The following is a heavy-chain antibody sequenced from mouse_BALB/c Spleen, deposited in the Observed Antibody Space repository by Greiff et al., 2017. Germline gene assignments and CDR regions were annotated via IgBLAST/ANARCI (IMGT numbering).Heavy chain of an antibody. CDR3: ARDVYGYFDY. V-gene: IGHV7-3*02. D-gene: IGHD1-1*02. J-gene: IGHJ2*01. CDR2: IRNKANGYTT. CDR1: GFTFTDYY. Sequence: EVMLVESGGGLVQPGGSLRLSCATSGFTFTDYYMSWVRQPPGKALEWLGFIRNKANGYTTEYSASVKGRFTISRDNSQSILYLQMNTLRAEDSATYYCARDVYGYFDYWGQGTTLTVSS.